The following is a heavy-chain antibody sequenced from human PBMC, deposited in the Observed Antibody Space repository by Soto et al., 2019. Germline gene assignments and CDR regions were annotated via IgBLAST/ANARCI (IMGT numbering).Heavy chain of an antibody. V-gene: IGHV1-24*01. J-gene: IGHJ4*02. CDR1: GYSLSDLS. CDR3: ATLPRTIERTPAAIWSFDS. D-gene: IGHD2-2*01. CDR2: LDAEDGET. Sequence: EASVKVSCKVSGYSLSDLSIHWVRQAPGKGLEWMGGLDAEDGETTYAQKLQGRGTMTEDTSTDTAYMELSSLTSEDTAMYYCATLPRTIERTPAAIWSFDSWGQGTLVTVSS.